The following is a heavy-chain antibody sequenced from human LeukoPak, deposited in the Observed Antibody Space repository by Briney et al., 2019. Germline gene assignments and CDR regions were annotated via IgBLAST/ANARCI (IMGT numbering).Heavy chain of an antibody. J-gene: IGHJ3*02. CDR3: ASSVTLIPRGPDAFNI. V-gene: IGHV3-NL1*01. CDR2: FYSGGST. Sequence: GGSLRLSCAASGFTFSSSGMHWVRQAPGKGLEWVSVFYSGGSTYYADSVKGRFTISRDTSKNTLYLQMNSLRAEDTAVYYCASSVTLIPRGPDAFNIWGQGTMVTVSS. D-gene: IGHD4-11*01. CDR1: GFTFSSSG.